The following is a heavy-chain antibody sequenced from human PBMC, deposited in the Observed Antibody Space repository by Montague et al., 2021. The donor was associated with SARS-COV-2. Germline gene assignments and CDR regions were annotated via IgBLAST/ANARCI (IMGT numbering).Heavy chain of an antibody. CDR1: GGSIDSYF. D-gene: IGHD3-3*01. J-gene: IGHJ5*02. CDR3: ARGLQSDWFDN. V-gene: IGHV4-59*01. Sequence: SETLSLTCTVSGGSIDSYFWSWIRQPPGKGLDWIGYIYFRGTTNYHPSLESRVTMSVDTPKNQFSLKLISVTAADTAFYYCARGLQSDWFDNWGQGTLVTVSS. CDR2: IYFRGTT.